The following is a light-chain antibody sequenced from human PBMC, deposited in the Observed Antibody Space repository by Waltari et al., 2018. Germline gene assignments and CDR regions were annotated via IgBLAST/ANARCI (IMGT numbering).Light chain of an antibody. CDR1: SGPSHYA. V-gene: IGLV4-69*01. CDR2: LNGDGSH. CDR3: QTWDTDIHVV. Sequence: QLVLTQSPSASACLGASVKLTCTLSSGPSHYAIAGHQQQPKKGPRYLMKLNGDGSHTKGDGIPDRFSGSSSGAERFLTISSLQSEDEGDYYCQTWDTDIHVVFGGGTKLIVL. J-gene: IGLJ2*01.